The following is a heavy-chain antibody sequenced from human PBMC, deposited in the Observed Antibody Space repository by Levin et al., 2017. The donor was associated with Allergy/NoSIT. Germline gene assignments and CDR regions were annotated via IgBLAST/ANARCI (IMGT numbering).Heavy chain of an antibody. J-gene: IGHJ3*02. CDR2: IHTSGTT. D-gene: IGHD2-15*01. CDR1: GASISSGSYL. V-gene: IGHV4-61*02. CDR3: ARDGAGHCSGGSCYEGNDAYDI. Sequence: SETLSLTCTVSGASISSGSYLWSWIRQPAGKGLEWIGRIHTSGTTIYNPSLKSRVTISVDTSKNQFSLKLSSVTAADTAVYYCARDGAGHCSGGSCYEGNDAYDIWGQGTMVTVSS.